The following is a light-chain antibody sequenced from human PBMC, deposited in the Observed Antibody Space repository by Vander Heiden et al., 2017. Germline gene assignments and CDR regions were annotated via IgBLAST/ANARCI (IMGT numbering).Light chain of an antibody. CDR3: QQDNSYSVT. CDR1: QSISSW. Sequence: DIQMTQSPSTLSASVGDRVTITCRASQSISSWLAWYQQKPGKAPKLLIYKASSLESGVPSRFSGSGTGTEFTLTISSLHPDDFATYYCQQDNSYSVTFGQGTKVEIK. V-gene: IGKV1-5*03. J-gene: IGKJ1*01. CDR2: KAS.